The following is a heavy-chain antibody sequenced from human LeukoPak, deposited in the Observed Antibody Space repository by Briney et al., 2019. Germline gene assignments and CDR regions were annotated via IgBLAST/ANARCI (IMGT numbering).Heavy chain of an antibody. CDR1: GGSISYSNSY. CDR2: IYFSGST. V-gene: IGHV4-39*01. D-gene: IGHD3-10*01. J-gene: IGHJ5*02. Sequence: PSETLSLTCTVSGGSISYSNSYWGWIRQPPGKGLEWIGNIYFSGSTHYNPSLKSRVTISVDTSKNQFSLKLSSVTAADTAVYYCARHGRNPGLLLSWFDPWGQGTLVTVSS. CDR3: ARHGRNPGLLLSWFDP.